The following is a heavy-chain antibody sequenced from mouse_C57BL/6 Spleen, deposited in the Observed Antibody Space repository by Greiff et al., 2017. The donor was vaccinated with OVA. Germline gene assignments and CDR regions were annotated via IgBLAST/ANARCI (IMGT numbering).Heavy chain of an antibody. J-gene: IGHJ2*01. V-gene: IGHV5-17*01. CDR3: ARHGFVYFDY. Sequence: EVMLVESGGGLVKPGGSLKLSCAASGFTFSDYGMHWVRQAPEKGLEWVAYISSGSSTIYYADTVKGRFTISRDNAKNTLFLQMTSLRSEDTAMYYCARHGFVYFDYWGQGTTLTVSS. CDR2: ISSGSSTI. CDR1: GFTFSDYG. D-gene: IGHD1-1*01.